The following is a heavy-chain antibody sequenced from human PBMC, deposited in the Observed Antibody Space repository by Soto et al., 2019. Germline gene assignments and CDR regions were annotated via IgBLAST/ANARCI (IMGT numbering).Heavy chain of an antibody. CDR3: ARDMGGSMLTGSLDY. CDR2: INTYTGNT. V-gene: IGHV1-18*01. Sequence: QVLLVQSGAEVKKPGASVKVSCKASGYSFTSYGINWVRQAPGQGLEWMGWINTYTGNTNHAQNFRGRVTMTTDTSTTTADMELRSLRSDDTAVYYCARDMGGSMLTGSLDYWGQGTLVTVSS. J-gene: IGHJ4*02. CDR1: GYSFTSYG. D-gene: IGHD3-9*01.